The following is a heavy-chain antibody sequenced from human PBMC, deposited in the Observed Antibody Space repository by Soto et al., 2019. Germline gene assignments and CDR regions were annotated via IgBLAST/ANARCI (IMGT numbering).Heavy chain of an antibody. D-gene: IGHD3-22*01. CDR1: GYTFASYG. Sequence: ASVKVSCKASGYTFASYGSSWVRQATGQGLEWMGWISAYNGNTNYAQKLQGRVTMTTDTSTSTAYMELRSLRSDDTAVYYCAREGYYDSSGYQYGMDVWGQGTTVTVSS. J-gene: IGHJ6*02. CDR2: ISAYNGNT. CDR3: AREGYYDSSGYQYGMDV. V-gene: IGHV1-18*01.